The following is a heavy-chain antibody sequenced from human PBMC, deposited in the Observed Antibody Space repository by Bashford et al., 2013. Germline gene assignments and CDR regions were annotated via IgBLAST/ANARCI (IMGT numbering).Heavy chain of an antibody. Sequence: SGPTLVKPTQTLTLTCTFSGFSLSTSGMCVSWIRHAPEGTALEWLALIDWDDDKYYSTSLKTRLTISKDTYQKPGRSLTIEPTSDPVDTATYYCAHRRDYNYYLATWGQGTLVHRLL. CDR2: IDWDDDK. V-gene: IGHV2-70*12. D-gene: IGHD2/OR15-2a*01. J-gene: IGHJ4*02. CDR1: GFSLSTSGMC. CDR3: AHRRDYNYYLAT.